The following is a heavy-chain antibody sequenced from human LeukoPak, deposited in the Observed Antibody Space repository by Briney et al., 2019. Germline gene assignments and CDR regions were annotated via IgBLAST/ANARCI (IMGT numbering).Heavy chain of an antibody. CDR1: GGTFSSYA. J-gene: IGHJ4*02. D-gene: IGHD3-22*01. V-gene: IGHV1-69*05. Sequence: SVKVSCKASGGTFSSYAISWVRQAPGQGLDWMGRIIPIFGTANYAQKFQGRVTITTDESTSTAYMELSSLRSEDTAVYYCARGDSSGYYITPFDYWGQGTLVTVSS. CDR3: ARGDSSGYYITPFDY. CDR2: IIPIFGTA.